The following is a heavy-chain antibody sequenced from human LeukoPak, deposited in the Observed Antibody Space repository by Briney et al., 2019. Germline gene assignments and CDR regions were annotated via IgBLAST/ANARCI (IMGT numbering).Heavy chain of an antibody. J-gene: IGHJ4*02. CDR2: IKQDGSEK. CDR1: GFTFSNYW. Sequence: GRSLRLSCAASGFTFSNYWMSWVRQAPGKGLEWVANIKQDGSEKSYVDSVKGRFTISRDNAKNSLYLQMSSLRAEDTAAYYCARGLYVGTTALFGYWGQGTLVNVSS. V-gene: IGHV3-7*01. CDR3: ARGLYVGTTALFGY. D-gene: IGHD1-26*01.